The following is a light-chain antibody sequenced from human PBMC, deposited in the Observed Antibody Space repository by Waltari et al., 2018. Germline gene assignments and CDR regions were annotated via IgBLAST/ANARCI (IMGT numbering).Light chain of an antibody. Sequence: QLVLTQSPSASASLGASVKLTCTLSSRHSSNIIAWLQQRPERGPRYLMKVNSDGSHSKGDDIPDRFSGSSSGAERYLTISSLQSEDEADYYCETGGHGTWVFGGGTKLTVL. CDR1: SRHSSNI. V-gene: IGLV4-69*01. CDR2: VNSDGSH. J-gene: IGLJ3*02. CDR3: ETGGHGTWV.